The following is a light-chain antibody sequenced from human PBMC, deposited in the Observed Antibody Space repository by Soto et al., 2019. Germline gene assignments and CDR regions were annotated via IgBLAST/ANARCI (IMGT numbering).Light chain of an antibody. Sequence: DIQMTQSPSSLSASVGDRVTITCRASQSMSNYLNWYQHKPGKAPKVLIYAASTLQSGVPSRFSGRGSGTDFTLTISSLQPEAFATYHCQQSYSTPYTFRQGTKLEI. CDR1: QSMSNY. V-gene: IGKV1-39*01. CDR2: AAS. J-gene: IGKJ2*01. CDR3: QQSYSTPYT.